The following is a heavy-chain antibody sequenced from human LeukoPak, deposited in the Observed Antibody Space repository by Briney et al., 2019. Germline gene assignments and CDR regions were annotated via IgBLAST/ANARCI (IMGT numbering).Heavy chain of an antibody. J-gene: IGHJ4*01. CDR2: ITAYNGNR. V-gene: IGHV1-18*01. Sequence: ASVKVSCKTSGYTFSNYGISWVRQAPGQGLEWMGWITAYNGNRLYAQRFQGRITLTTDTSTSTSYMELRSLEYDDTAVYYCARDNDKVVDHWGQGTLVTVSS. CDR1: GYTFSNYG. D-gene: IGHD1-1*01. CDR3: ARDNDKVVDH.